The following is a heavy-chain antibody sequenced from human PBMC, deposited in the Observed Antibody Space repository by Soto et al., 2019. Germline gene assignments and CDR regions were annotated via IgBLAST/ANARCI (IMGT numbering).Heavy chain of an antibody. D-gene: IGHD3-3*01. Sequence: PGGSLRLSCAASGFDAGVNYMTWVRQAPGKGLEWVSAINNAFNTFYADSVTGRFTISRDNSKNTLYLQMNSLRTEDTAVYYCARALDFWSAYFDYWGQGSLVTVSS. CDR2: INNAFNT. J-gene: IGHJ4*02. CDR3: ARALDFWSAYFDY. CDR1: GFDAGVNY. V-gene: IGHV3-66*01.